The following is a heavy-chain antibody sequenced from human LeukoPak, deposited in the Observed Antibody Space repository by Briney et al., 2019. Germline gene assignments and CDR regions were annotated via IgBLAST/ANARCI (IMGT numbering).Heavy chain of an antibody. Sequence: GGSLRLSCAASGFTFSNYWIHWVRQPPGKGLVWVSRIRYDGIVTNYADSVEGRFTISRDNAKNTVHLQMNSLRDDDTAVYYCARANPADFNLWGRGALVTVSS. J-gene: IGHJ2*01. CDR1: GFTFSNYW. V-gene: IGHV3-74*01. CDR3: ARANPADFNL. D-gene: IGHD1-14*01. CDR2: IRYDGIVT.